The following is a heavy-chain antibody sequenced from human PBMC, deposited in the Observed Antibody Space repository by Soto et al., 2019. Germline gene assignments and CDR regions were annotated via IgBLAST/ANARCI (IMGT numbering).Heavy chain of an antibody. Sequence: EVQLLESGGGLVQPGGSLRLSCAASGFTFSSYAMSWVRQAPGKGLEWVSAISGSGGITYYADSVKGRFTISRDISGTTLYLQMNSLRAEDTAVYYCAKVGRMGAGRPDPDINWGQGTLVTVSS. CDR1: GFTFSSYA. CDR2: ISGSGGIT. V-gene: IGHV3-23*01. J-gene: IGHJ4*02. D-gene: IGHD1-26*01. CDR3: AKVGRMGAGRPDPDIN.